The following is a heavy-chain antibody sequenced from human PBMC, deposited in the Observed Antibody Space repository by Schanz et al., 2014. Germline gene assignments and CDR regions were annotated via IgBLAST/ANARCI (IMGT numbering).Heavy chain of an antibody. D-gene: IGHD6-13*01. Sequence: VQLVDSGGGLVEPGGSLRLSCAASGFSFSSYAMGWVRQAPGKGLEWVSAINTGVNTYYADSVRGRFTMSRDNSKNTLYLQMNSLRAGDAAVYYCARGLIAAAGGAFDYWGQGTLVAVSS. CDR2: INTGVNT. V-gene: IGHV3-23*04. J-gene: IGHJ4*02. CDR3: ARGLIAAAGGAFDY. CDR1: GFSFSSYA.